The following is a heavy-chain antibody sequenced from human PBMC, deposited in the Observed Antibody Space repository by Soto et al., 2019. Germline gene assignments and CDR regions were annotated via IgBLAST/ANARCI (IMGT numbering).Heavy chain of an antibody. J-gene: IGHJ6*02. Sequence: GGSLRLSCAASGFTFSSYGMHWVRQAPGKGLEWVAVISYDGSNKYYADSVKGRFTISRDNSKNTLYLQMNSLRAEDTAVYYCAKDSGIAARPSYYVMAVWGQGTTVTVSS. CDR2: ISYDGSNK. CDR1: GFTFSSYG. V-gene: IGHV3-30*18. D-gene: IGHD6-6*01. CDR3: AKDSGIAARPSYYVMAV.